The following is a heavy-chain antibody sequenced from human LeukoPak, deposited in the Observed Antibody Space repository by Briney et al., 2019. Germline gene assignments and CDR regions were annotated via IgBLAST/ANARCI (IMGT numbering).Heavy chain of an antibody. CDR2: IIPILGIA. CDR3: ARGPDYGDYRDGAFDI. V-gene: IGHV1-69*02. CDR1: GGTCSSYT. J-gene: IGHJ3*02. Sequence: SVKVSCKASGGTCSSYTISWVRQAPGQGLEWMGRIIPILGIANYAQKFQGRVTITADKSTSTAYMELSSLRSEDTAVYYCARGPDYGDYRDGAFDIWGQGTMVTVSS. D-gene: IGHD4-17*01.